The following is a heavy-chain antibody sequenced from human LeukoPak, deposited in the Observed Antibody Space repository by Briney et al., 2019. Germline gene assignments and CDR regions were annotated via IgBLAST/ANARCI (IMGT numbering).Heavy chain of an antibody. Sequence: GGSLRLSCATSGFIFDTYAMHWVRQAPGKGLEWVAFISFDGNYKYYADSVKGRFAISRDNSKNTLYLQMNSLRFEDTAVYYCAYEEGDGFTDAWGRGTLVTVSS. J-gene: IGHJ4*02. CDR1: GFIFDTYA. D-gene: IGHD5-24*01. CDR3: AYEEGDGFTDA. CDR2: ISFDGNYK. V-gene: IGHV3-30-3*02.